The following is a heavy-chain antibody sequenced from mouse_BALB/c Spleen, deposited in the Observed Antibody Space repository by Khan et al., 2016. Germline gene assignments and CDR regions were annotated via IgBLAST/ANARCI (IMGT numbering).Heavy chain of an antibody. V-gene: IGHV1S137*01. CDR2: ISTYNGHT. D-gene: IGHD2-4*01. Sequence: VQLQESGPEVVRPGVSVKISCKGSGYTFTDYAIHWVKQSHAKSLEWIGVISTYNGHTNYNQKFKGKATMTVDKSSSTAFMELARLTSEDSAISYCARSRDYDWFAYWGQGTLVTVSA. CDR3: ARSRDYDWFAY. CDR1: GYTFTDYA. J-gene: IGHJ3*01.